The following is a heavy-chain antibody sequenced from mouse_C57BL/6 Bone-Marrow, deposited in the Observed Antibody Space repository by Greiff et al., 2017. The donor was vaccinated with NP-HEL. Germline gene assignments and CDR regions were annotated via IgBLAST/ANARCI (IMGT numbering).Heavy chain of an antibody. V-gene: IGHV1-59*01. CDR1: GYTFTSSW. CDR2: IDPSDSYT. D-gene: IGHD2-2*01. Sequence: QVQLQQPGAELVRPGTSVKLSCKASGYTFTSSWMHWVKQRPGQGLEWIGVIDPSDSYTNYNQKFKGKATLTVDTSSSTAYMQLSSLTSEDSAVYYGARVSTMVKWFAYWGQGTLVTVSA. CDR3: ARVSTMVKWFAY. J-gene: IGHJ3*01.